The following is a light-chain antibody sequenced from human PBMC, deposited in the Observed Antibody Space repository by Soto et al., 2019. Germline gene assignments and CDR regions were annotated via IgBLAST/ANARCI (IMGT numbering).Light chain of an antibody. J-gene: IGKJ4*01. CDR3: PQRSNWQVT. V-gene: IGKV3-11*01. CDR1: QSVSSY. CDR2: DAS. Sequence: EIVLTQSPATLSLSPGERATLSCRASQSVSSYLAWYQQKPGQAPRLLIYDASNRATGIPARFSGSGSGTDFTLTISSLEPEDFAVYYCPQRSNWQVTFGGGTKVEIK.